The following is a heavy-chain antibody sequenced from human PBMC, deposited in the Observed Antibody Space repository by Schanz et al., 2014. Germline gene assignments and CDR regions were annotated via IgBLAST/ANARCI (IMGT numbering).Heavy chain of an antibody. CDR1: GGSISSSSYF. V-gene: IGHV4-39*02. CDR3: ARDRLAAQGIDS. Sequence: QLQLQESGPGLVKPSETLSLTCTVSGGSISSSSYFWGWIRQPPGKGLEWIGSIYYSGSSYYNPSLESRVTKSVDPSKNQSPVKLSSGTAADTAVYYCARDRLAAQGIDSWGQGTLVTVSS. J-gene: IGHJ4*02. D-gene: IGHD6-6*01. CDR2: IYYSGSS.